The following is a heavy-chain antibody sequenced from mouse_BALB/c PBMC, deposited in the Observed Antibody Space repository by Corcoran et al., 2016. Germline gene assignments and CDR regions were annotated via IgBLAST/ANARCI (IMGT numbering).Heavy chain of an antibody. CDR3: ASYYGNFLAWFAY. D-gene: IGHD2-10*01. CDR1: GYSITSGSY. J-gene: IGHJ3*01. CDR2: ISYDGSN. V-gene: IGHV3-6*02. Sequence: DVQLQESGPGLVKPSQSLSLTCSVTGYSITSGSYWNWIRQFPGNKLEWMGYISYDGSNNYNPSLKNRISITRDTSKNQFFLKLNSVTTEDTATYYCASYYGNFLAWFAYLGQGTLVTVSA.